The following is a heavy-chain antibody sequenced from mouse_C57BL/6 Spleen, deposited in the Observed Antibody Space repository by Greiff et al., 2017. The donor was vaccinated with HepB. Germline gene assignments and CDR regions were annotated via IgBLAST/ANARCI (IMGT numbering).Heavy chain of an antibody. CDR3: ASYYCNYFYYAMDY. V-gene: IGHV14-2*01. CDR2: IDPEDGET. J-gene: IGHJ4*01. D-gene: IGHD2-1*01. CDR1: GFNIKDYY. Sequence: VQLQQSGAELVKPGASVKLSCTASGFNIKDYYMHWVKQRTEQGLEWIGRIDPEDGETKYAPKFQGQATITADTSANTAYLHLSSLPTEDTAVYYCASYYCNYFYYAMDYWGQGTSVTVSS.